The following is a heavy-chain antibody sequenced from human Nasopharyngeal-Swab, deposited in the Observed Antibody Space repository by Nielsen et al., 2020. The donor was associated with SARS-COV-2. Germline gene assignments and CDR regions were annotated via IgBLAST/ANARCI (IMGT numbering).Heavy chain of an antibody. CDR2: IYPRDSDT. Sequence: GGSLRLSRKASGYTFTSDWIGWVRQMPGKGLEWMGIIYPRDSDTRYSPSFQGQVTISADKAISTAYLQWSSLKASDTAMYYCVRPEGVATSFKYYFQYGMDVWGQGTMVTVPS. V-gene: IGHV5-51*01. CDR3: VRPEGVATSFKYYFQYGMDV. D-gene: IGHD5-12*01. J-gene: IGHJ6*02. CDR1: GYTFTSDW.